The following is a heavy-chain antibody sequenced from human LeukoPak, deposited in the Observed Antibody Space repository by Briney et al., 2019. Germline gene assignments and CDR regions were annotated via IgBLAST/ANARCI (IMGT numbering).Heavy chain of an antibody. D-gene: IGHD3-9*01. CDR1: GLSFSRNG. CDR3: AKDTSYYDILTGRVGYMDV. V-gene: IGHV3-30*02. J-gene: IGHJ6*03. CDR2: IQYDGSSK. Sequence: PGGSLRLSCAASGLSFSRNGMHWVRQAPGKGLEWLAFIQYDGSSKYYADSVKGRFTISRDNSKNTLYLQMNSLRAEDTAVYYCAKDTSYYDILTGRVGYMDVWGKGTTVTVSS.